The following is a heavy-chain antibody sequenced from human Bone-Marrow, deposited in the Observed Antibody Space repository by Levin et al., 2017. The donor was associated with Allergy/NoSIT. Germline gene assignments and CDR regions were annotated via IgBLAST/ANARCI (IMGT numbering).Heavy chain of an antibody. J-gene: IGHJ4*02. V-gene: IGHV4-34*01. Sequence: SETLSLTCAVYGGSFSGYYWSWIRQPPGKGLEWIGEINHSGSTNYNPSLKSRVTISVDTSKNQFSLKLSSVTAADTAVYYCARLGVRYSSSWFDYWGQGTLVTVSS. CDR1: GGSFSGYY. CDR2: INHSGST. CDR3: ARLGVRYSSSWFDY. D-gene: IGHD6-13*01.